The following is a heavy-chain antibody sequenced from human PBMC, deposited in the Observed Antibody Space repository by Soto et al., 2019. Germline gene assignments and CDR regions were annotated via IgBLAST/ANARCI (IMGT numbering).Heavy chain of an antibody. J-gene: IGHJ6*02. D-gene: IGHD3-3*01. V-gene: IGHV1-18*04. Sequence: ASVKVSCKASGYTFTSYGISWVRQAPGQGLEWMGWISAYNGNTNYAQKLQGRVTMTTDTSTSTAYMELRSLRSDDTAVYYCATYTDFWSGYSPPYYYYCGMDVWGQGITVTVS. CDR1: GYTFTSYG. CDR2: ISAYNGNT. CDR3: ATYTDFWSGYSPPYYYYCGMDV.